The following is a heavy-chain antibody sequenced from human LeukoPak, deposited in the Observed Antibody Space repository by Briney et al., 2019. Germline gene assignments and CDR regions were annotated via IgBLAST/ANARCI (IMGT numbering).Heavy chain of an antibody. D-gene: IGHD6-19*01. CDR3: ARVQGSSGPGIFDY. J-gene: IGHJ4*02. CDR1: GFTVSNYW. V-gene: IGHV3-7*01. Sequence: GGSLRLSCAASGFTVSNYWMSWVRQAPGKGLEWVANIKQDGSEKYYVDSVKGRFTISRDNAKISLYLQMNSLRAEDTAVYYCARVQGSSGPGIFDYWGQRTLVTVSS. CDR2: IKQDGSEK.